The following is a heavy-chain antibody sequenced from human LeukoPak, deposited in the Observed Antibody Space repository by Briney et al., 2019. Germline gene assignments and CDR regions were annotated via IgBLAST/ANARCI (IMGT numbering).Heavy chain of an antibody. CDR3: ARDRSVVVVAAYLDY. CDR2: MNLDGSEK. J-gene: IGHJ4*02. CDR1: GFTFTSHW. D-gene: IGHD2-15*01. V-gene: IGHV3-7*01. Sequence: GGSLRLSCAASGFTFTSHWMSWVRQAPGKGLEWVARMNLDGSEKYYVDSVKGRFTISRDNAKNSLYLQMNSLRAEDTAVYYCARDRSVVVVAAYLDYWGQGTLVTVSS.